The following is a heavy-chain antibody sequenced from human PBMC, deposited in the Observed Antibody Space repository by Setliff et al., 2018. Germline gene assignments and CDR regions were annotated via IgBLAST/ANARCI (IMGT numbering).Heavy chain of an antibody. CDR3: ARAKGTTMATQYFDY. D-gene: IGHD3-10*01. J-gene: IGHJ4*02. Sequence: ASVKVSCKASGYTLTNYPIHWLRQAPGQRPEWMGWINVGNGNTKYSQEFQGRVTLTRDTSASTAYVELNSLRAEDTAVYYCARAKGTTMATQYFDYWGQGTLVTVSS. CDR2: INVGNGNT. CDR1: GYTLTNYP. V-gene: IGHV1-3*03.